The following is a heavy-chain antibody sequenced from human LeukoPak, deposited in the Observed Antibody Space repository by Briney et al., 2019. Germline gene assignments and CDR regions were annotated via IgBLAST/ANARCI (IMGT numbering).Heavy chain of an antibody. CDR1: GFTVSFNY. CDR2: IYSGGST. Sequence: PGGSLRHSCAASGFTVSFNYMSWVREAPRKGLEWISVIYSGGSTYYADSVKGRFTISRDDSKNTLYLQMNSLRAEDTAIYYCARAQWRTYSYYYMDVWGKGTTVTVSS. CDR3: ARAQWRTYSYYYMDV. D-gene: IGHD6-19*01. V-gene: IGHV3-53*01. J-gene: IGHJ6*03.